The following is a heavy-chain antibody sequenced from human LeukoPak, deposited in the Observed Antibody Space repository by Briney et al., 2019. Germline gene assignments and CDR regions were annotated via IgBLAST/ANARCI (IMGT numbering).Heavy chain of an antibody. CDR2: INEDESDK. V-gene: IGHV3-7*04. CDR1: GFTFSNYW. D-gene: IGHD4-17*01. J-gene: IGHJ3*02. CDR3: VRNTVSGAFDI. Sequence: PGGSLRLSCAASGFTFSNYWMSWVRQAPGKGLEWVANINEDESDKNCVGSLEGRFTISRDNAKNSLYMQMNSLRAEDTAVYYCVRNTVSGAFDIWGLGTMVTVSS.